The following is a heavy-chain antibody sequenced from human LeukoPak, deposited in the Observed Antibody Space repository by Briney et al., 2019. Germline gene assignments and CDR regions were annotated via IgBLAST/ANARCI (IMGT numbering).Heavy chain of an antibody. D-gene: IGHD5-24*01. CDR2: IYYSGST. J-gene: IGHJ4*02. V-gene: IGHV4-30-4*01. CDR3: ARVRAGYNFYDY. Sequence: SETLSLTCTVSGGAISSGDYYWSWIRQPPGKGLEWIGYIYYSGSTYYNPSLKSRVTISVDTSKNQFSLKLSSVTAADTAVYYCARVRAGYNFYDYWGQGTLVTVSS. CDR1: GGAISSGDYY.